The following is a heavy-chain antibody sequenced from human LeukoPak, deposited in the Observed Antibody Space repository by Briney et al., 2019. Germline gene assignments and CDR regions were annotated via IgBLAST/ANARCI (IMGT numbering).Heavy chain of an antibody. CDR1: QFTFPIYW. CDR2: INQDGSQT. V-gene: IGHV3-7*01. CDR3: ARAGARGSVDY. J-gene: IGHJ4*02. Sequence: GGSLRLSCLASQFTFPIYWMSWVRQAPGKGLEWVANINQDGSQTFYVDSVTGRFTISRDNAKNSLYLQMNSLSAEDTSVYYCARAGARGSVDYWGQGTLVTASS. D-gene: IGHD3-10*01.